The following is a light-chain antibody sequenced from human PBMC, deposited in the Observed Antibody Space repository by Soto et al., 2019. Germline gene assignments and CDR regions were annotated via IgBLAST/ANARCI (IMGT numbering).Light chain of an antibody. J-gene: IGLJ1*01. CDR3: SSYTTSSTRV. CDR2: EVS. Sequence: QTALTQAASVSRSPGQSIAISCNGSSSDVGIYNYVSWYQQHPGKVPKLIIYEVSNRPSGVSNRFSGSKSGNTASLTISGLQAEDEADYYCSSYTTSSTRVFGTGTKVTVL. CDR1: SSDVGIYNY. V-gene: IGLV2-14*01.